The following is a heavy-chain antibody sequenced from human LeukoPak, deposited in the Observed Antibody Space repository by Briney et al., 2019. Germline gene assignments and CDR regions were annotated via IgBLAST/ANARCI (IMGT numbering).Heavy chain of an antibody. D-gene: IGHD3-22*01. CDR3: ARDKGYYYDSSGYFKVGVAFDI. V-gene: IGHV1-2*02. J-gene: IGHJ3*02. CDR2: INPNSGDT. Sequence: ASVKVSCKASGYSFTDHYLHWVRQAPGQGLEWMGWINPNSGDTNYAQKFQGRVTMTRDTSIKTAYMELTTMTSDDTAVYYCARDKGYYYDSSGYFKVGVAFDIWGQGTMVTVSS. CDR1: GYSFTDHY.